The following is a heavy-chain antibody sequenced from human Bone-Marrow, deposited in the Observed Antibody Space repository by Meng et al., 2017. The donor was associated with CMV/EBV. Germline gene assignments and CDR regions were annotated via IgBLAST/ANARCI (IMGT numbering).Heavy chain of an antibody. CDR3: AKDGSIVVVPAAPGEYFDY. V-gene: IGHV3-74*03. CDR1: GFTFRSYW. D-gene: IGHD2-2*01. Sequence: GESLKISCAVSGFTFRSYWMHWVRQAPGKGLVWVSRIESDGRITTYADSVKGRFTISRDNSKNTLYLQMNSLRAEDTAVYYCAKDGSIVVVPAAPGEYFDYWGQGTLVTVSS. CDR2: IESDGRIT. J-gene: IGHJ4*02.